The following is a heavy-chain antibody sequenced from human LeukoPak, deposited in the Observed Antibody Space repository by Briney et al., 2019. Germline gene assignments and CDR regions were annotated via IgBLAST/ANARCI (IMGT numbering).Heavy chain of an antibody. Sequence: ASVKVSCKGSNYTFTSYPINWVRQAPGQGLEWMGSINTKTGKSTYARGFTGRFLFSLDTSVSTAYLQISSLTAEDTALYYCARARWLQYDYDAFDFWGQGTVVSVSS. CDR3: ARARWLQYDYDAFDF. V-gene: IGHV7-4-1*02. CDR1: NYTFTSYP. J-gene: IGHJ3*01. CDR2: INTKTGKS. D-gene: IGHD5-24*01.